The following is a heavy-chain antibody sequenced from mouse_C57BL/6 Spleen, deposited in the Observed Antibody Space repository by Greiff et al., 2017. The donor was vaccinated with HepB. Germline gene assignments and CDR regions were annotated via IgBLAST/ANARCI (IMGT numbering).Heavy chain of an antibody. D-gene: IGHD1-1*01. CDR1: GYTFTSYT. V-gene: IGHV1-4*01. J-gene: IGHJ1*03. CDR2: INPSSGYT. Sequence: VQLQQSGAELARPGASVKMSCKASGYTFTSYTMHWVKQRPGQGLEWIGYINPSSGYTKYNQKFKDKATLTADKSSSTAYMQMSSLPSEDSAVYYCASDYGSSYEYFDVWGTGTTVTVSA. CDR3: ASDYGSSYEYFDV.